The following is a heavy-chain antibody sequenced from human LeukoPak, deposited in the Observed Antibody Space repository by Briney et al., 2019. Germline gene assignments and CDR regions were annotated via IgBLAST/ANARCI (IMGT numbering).Heavy chain of an antibody. V-gene: IGHV3-66*02. CDR2: IYSGGST. J-gene: IGHJ4*02. CDR3: ARETSVTTGGGLFDY. CDR1: GFTVSSNY. D-gene: IGHD4-11*01. Sequence: GGSLRLSCAPSGFTVSSNYMRWVRQSPGKGLEWVSVIYSGGSTYYADSVKGRFTISRDNSKNTLYLQMNSLRAEDTAVYYCARETSVTTGGGLFDYWGQGTLVTVSS.